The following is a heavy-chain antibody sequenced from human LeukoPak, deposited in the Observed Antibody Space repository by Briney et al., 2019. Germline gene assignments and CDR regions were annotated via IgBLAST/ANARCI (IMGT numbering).Heavy chain of an antibody. CDR1: GYSFSDYF. CDR3: ARVKARPFYDSSGHQDS. D-gene: IGHD3-22*01. CDR2: INPKIGGT. V-gene: IGHV1-2*02. J-gene: IGHJ5*01. Sequence: GTSVKVSCKASGYSFSDYFIHWVRQAPGQGLEWMGWINPKIGGTHYVQKSQGRVTMTSDSSISTAYMELRRLRSDDTAVYFCARVKARPFYDSSGHQDSWGQGTLVTVSS.